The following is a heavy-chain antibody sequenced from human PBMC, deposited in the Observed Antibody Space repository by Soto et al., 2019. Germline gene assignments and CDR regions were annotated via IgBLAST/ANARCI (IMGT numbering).Heavy chain of an antibody. CDR3: ARVSGYYYGMDV. Sequence: EVQLVESGGGLVKPGGSLRLSCAASGFTFSTYTMNWVRQAPGKGLEWVSSITSSSGYIYYADSVKGRFTISRDNAENSLYLQMNSLRGEDTAVYYCARVSGYYYGMDVWGQGTTVTVSS. J-gene: IGHJ6*02. D-gene: IGHD3-10*01. CDR1: GFTFSTYT. V-gene: IGHV3-21*02. CDR2: ITSSSGYI.